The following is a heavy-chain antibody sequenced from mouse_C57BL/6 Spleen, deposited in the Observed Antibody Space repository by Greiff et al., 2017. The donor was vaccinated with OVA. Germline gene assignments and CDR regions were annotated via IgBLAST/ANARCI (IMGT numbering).Heavy chain of an antibody. CDR1: GFSFNTYA. V-gene: IGHV10-1*01. CDR3: VRHMDDYDDYFDY. J-gene: IGHJ2*01. CDR2: IRSKSNNYAT. D-gene: IGHD2-4*01. Sequence: DVHLVESGGGLVQPKGSLKLSCAASGFSFNTYAMNWVRQAPGKGLEWVARIRSKSNNYATYYADSVKDRFTISRDDSESMLYLQMNNLKTEDTAMYYCVRHMDDYDDYFDYWGQGTTLTVSS.